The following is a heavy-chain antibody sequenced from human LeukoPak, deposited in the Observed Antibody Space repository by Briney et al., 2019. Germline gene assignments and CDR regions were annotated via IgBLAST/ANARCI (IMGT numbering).Heavy chain of an antibody. CDR2: INPSGGST. D-gene: IGHD3-10*01. CDR1: GYTFTSYY. CDR3: ARDLTMVRGVIIGFFAFDI. Sequence: ASVKVSCKASGYTFTSYYMHWVRQAPGQGLEWMGIINPSGGSTSYAQKFQGRVTMTRDTSTSTVYMELSSLRSEDTAVYYCARDLTMVRGVIIGFFAFDIWGQGTMVTVSS. J-gene: IGHJ3*02. V-gene: IGHV1-46*01.